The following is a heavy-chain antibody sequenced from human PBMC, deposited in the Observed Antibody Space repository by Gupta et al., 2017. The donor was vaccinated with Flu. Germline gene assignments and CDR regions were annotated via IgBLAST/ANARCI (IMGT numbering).Heavy chain of an antibody. V-gene: IGHV3-48*03. J-gene: IGHJ4*02. D-gene: IGHD2-2*01. CDR3: ARRYWSSISCLEDY. CDR2: ISSSGSTI. CDR1: GFTFSSYE. Sequence: EVQLVESGGGLVQPGGSLRLSCAASGFTFSSYEMNWVRQAPGKGLEWVSYISSSGSTIYYADSVKGRFTISRDNAKNSLYLQMNSLRAEDTAVYYCARRYWSSISCLEDYWGQGTLVTVSS.